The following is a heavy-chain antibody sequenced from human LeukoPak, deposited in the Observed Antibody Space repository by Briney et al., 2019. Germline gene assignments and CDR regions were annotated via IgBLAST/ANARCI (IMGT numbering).Heavy chain of an antibody. Sequence: SETLSLTCTVSGGSISSSSYYWGWIRQPPGKGLEWIGSIYYSGSTYYNPSLKSRVTISVDTSKNQFSLKLSSVTAADTAVYYCARDRARGVTGGAFDIWGQGTMVTVSS. D-gene: IGHD3-10*01. J-gene: IGHJ3*02. CDR2: IYYSGST. CDR3: ARDRARGVTGGAFDI. V-gene: IGHV4-39*07. CDR1: GGSISSSSYY.